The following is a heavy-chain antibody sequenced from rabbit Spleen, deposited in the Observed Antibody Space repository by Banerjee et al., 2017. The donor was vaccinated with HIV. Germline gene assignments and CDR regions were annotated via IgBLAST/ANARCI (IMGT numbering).Heavy chain of an antibody. D-gene: IGHD1-1*01. J-gene: IGHJ6*01. V-gene: IGHV1S45*01. Sequence: AESGGDLVKPEGSLTLSCTASGFSFSSSYWICWVRQAPGKGLEWISCIAGSSSGFTYFATWAKGRFTCSKTSSTTVTLQMTRLTAADTATYFCARDTSSSFSSYGMDLWGPGTLVTVS. CDR1: GFSFSSSYW. CDR2: IAGSSSGFT. CDR3: ARDTSSSFSSYGMDL.